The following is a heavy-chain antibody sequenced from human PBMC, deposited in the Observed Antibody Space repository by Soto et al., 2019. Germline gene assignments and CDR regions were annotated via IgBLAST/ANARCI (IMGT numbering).Heavy chain of an antibody. Sequence: SETLSLTCAVSGGSISSSNWWSWVRQPPGKGLEWIGEIYHSGSTNYNPSLKSRVTISVDKSKNQFSLKLSSVTAADTAVYYCARDMWSSCRYPYYHYCTDVWDQGTTVTVSS. J-gene: IGHJ6*02. CDR3: ARDMWSSCRYPYYHYCTDV. V-gene: IGHV4-4*02. D-gene: IGHD6-19*01. CDR1: GGSISSSNW. CDR2: IYHSGST.